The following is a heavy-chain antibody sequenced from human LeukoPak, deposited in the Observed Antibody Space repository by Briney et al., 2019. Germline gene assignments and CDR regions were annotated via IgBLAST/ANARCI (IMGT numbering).Heavy chain of an antibody. CDR2: ISGSGGVT. V-gene: IGHV3-23*01. J-gene: IGHJ4*02. Sequence: GGSLRRSCAASGFTFSNYAMSWVRQAPGKGLDWVAAISGSGGVTYYADSVKGRFTISRDNSKNTLYLQVNSLRAADTAVYYCAKVQEMSTILPPFHYWGRGTLVTVSS. CDR1: GFTFSNYA. D-gene: IGHD5-24*01. CDR3: AKVQEMSTILPPFHY.